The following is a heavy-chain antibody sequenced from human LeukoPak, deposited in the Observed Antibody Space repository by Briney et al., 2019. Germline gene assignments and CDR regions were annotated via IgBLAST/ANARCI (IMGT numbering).Heavy chain of an antibody. J-gene: IGHJ5*02. Sequence: GGSLRLSCAASGFTFTYYTMNWVRQAPGKGLEWVSSISSSSTYKYYADSVKGRFTISRDNAKNSLYLQMNSLRAEDTAVYYCARERHYYYDSSGHELDLWGQGTLVTVSS. CDR2: ISSSSTYK. V-gene: IGHV3-21*06. CDR1: GFTFTYYT. CDR3: ARERHYYYDSSGHELDL. D-gene: IGHD3-22*01.